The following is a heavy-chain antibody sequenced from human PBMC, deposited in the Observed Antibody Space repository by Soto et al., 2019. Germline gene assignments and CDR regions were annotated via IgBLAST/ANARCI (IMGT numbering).Heavy chain of an antibody. D-gene: IGHD6-19*01. CDR3: ARRVWDRWLAYRLGAFDI. CDR2: IYYSGST. Sequence: SETLSLTCTVSGGSISSYYWSWIRQPPGKGLEWIGYIYYSGSTNYNPSLKSRVTISVDTSKNQFSLKLSSVTAADTAVYYCARRVWDRWLAYRLGAFDIWGQGTMVTVSS. CDR1: GGSISSYY. J-gene: IGHJ3*02. V-gene: IGHV4-59*08.